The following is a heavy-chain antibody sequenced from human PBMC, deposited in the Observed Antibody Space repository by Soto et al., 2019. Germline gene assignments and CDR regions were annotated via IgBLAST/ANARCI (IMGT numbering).Heavy chain of an antibody. CDR3: ARLSRPNYYDTSGFFKENWFDP. Sequence: QVQLVQSGAEVKKPGSSMKVSCKASGGTFNSYDINWVRQAPGQGLEWMGGIIPIVETPKYAQKFQGRGTITADEATTTVYMELSSLRSEDTAMYYCARLSRPNYYDTSGFFKENWFDPWGQGTLVTVSS. V-gene: IGHV1-69*01. D-gene: IGHD3-22*01. CDR1: GGTFNSYD. CDR2: IIPIVETP. J-gene: IGHJ5*02.